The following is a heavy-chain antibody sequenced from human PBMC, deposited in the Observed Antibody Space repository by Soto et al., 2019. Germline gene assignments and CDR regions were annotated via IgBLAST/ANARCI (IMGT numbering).Heavy chain of an antibody. J-gene: IGHJ5*02. V-gene: IGHV3-48*01. CDR2: ISSDSSTI. CDR1: GFTFNTDA. CDR3: VRDNPVLRS. Sequence: EVQLVESGGGLVEPGGSLRLSCAASGFTFNTDAMNWVRQAPGKGPEWLSYISSDSSTIFYGDSVKGRISISRDNAKRSLYLQINSLRAEDTAVYYCVRDNPVLRSWGQGTLVTVSS.